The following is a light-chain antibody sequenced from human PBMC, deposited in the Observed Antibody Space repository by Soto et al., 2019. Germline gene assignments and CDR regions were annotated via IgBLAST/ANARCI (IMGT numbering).Light chain of an antibody. V-gene: IGKV1-5*03. CDR1: QSISSW. Sequence: DIQMTQSPSTLSASVGDRVTITCRASQSISSWLAWYQQKPGTAPKLRLYKASTLQSGVPSRFSGSGSGTEFTLTISSLQPDDSATYYCQQYNDNWTFGQGNKVEIK. CDR3: QQYNDNWT. CDR2: KAS. J-gene: IGKJ1*01.